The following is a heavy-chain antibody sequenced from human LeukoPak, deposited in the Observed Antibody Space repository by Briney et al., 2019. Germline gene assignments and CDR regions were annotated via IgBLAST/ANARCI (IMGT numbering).Heavy chain of an antibody. J-gene: IGHJ6*02. D-gene: IGHD3-3*01. CDR3: AKDFWSGNYQSGGLDV. CDR2: ITNNADAT. CDR1: GFAFRNFA. V-gene: IGHV3-23*01. Sequence: GGSLRLSCAASGFAFRNFAMSWVRQAPGKGLEWVSHITNNADATYYADSVKGRFTVSRDNSNNILYLQLDSLRAEDAAVYYCAKDFWSGNYQSGGLDVWAQGATVTVSS.